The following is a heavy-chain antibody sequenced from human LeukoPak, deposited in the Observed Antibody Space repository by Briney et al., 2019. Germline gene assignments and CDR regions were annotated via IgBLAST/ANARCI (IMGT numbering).Heavy chain of an antibody. CDR2: MKQDGSEK. J-gene: IGHJ4*02. CDR1: GFTFSSYW. CDR3: ATYYYYDSSAKGGFDY. D-gene: IGHD3-22*01. Sequence: SGGSLRLSCAASGFTFSSYWMSWVRQAPGKGLEWVANMKQDGSEKYYVDSVKGRFTISRDNAKNSLYLQMNSLRAEDTAVYYCATYYYYDSSAKGGFDYWGQGTLVTVSS. V-gene: IGHV3-7*01.